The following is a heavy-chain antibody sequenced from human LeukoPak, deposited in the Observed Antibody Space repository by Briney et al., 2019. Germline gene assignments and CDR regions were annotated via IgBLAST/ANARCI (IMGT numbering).Heavy chain of an antibody. CDR2: ISAYNGNT. J-gene: IGHJ4*02. CDR3: ARVRDSSGWYYCDF. D-gene: IGHD6-19*01. V-gene: IGHV1-18*01. CDR1: GYTFTRYG. Sequence: ASEKVPCKASGYTFTRYGISWVRQAPGQGLEWMGWISAYNGNTNYAQKLQGRVTLTTDTSTSTAYLELSSLRSDDTALYYGARVRDSSGWYYCDFWGQGTLVTVSS.